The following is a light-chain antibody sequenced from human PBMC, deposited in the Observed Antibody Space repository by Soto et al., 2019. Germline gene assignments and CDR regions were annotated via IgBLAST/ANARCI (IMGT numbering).Light chain of an antibody. J-gene: IGKJ5*01. Sequence: EIVLTQSPATLPLSPGERATLSCRASRSVSSYLAWYQQKPGQAPRLLIYDASNRAAGIPARFSGSGSETDFTLTISNLEPEDFAVYYCQQRYAWPPITFGQGTRLEIK. CDR2: DAS. CDR1: RSVSSY. CDR3: QQRYAWPPIT. V-gene: IGKV3-11*01.